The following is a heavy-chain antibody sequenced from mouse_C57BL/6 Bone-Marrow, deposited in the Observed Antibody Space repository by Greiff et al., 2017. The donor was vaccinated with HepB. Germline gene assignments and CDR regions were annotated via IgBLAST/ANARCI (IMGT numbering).Heavy chain of an antibody. CDR1: GYTFTSYW. V-gene: IGHV1-50*01. Sequence: VQLQQPGAELVKPGASVKLSCKASGYTFTSYWMQWVKQRPGQGLEWIGEIDPSDSYTNYNQKFKGKATLTVDTSSSTAYMQLSSLTSEDSAVYYCARLRSQLRLPPNYFDYWGQGTTLTVSS. CDR2: IDPSDSYT. CDR3: ARLRSQLRLPPNYFDY. J-gene: IGHJ2*01. D-gene: IGHD3-2*02.